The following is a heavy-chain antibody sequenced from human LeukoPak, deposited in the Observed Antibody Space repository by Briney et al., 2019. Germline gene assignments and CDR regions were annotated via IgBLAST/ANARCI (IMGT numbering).Heavy chain of an antibody. Sequence: GGSLRLSCAATGFTFSSYSMNWVRQAPGKGLEYVSAITRNGGSTYCANSVKGRFTISRDNSKNTLYLQMGSLRAEDMAVYYCAGGGGGSYYYYYMDVWGKGTTVTVSS. V-gene: IGHV3-64*01. CDR1: GFTFSSYS. D-gene: IGHD3-16*01. CDR2: ITRNGGST. J-gene: IGHJ6*03. CDR3: AGGGGGSYYYYYMDV.